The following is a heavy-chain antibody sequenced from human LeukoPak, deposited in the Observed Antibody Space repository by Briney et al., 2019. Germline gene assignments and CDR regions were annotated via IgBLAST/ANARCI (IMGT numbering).Heavy chain of an antibody. V-gene: IGHV4-31*03. Sequence: SETLSLTCTVSGGSISSGGYYWSWIRQHPGKGLEWIGYIYYSGSTYYNPSLKSRVTISVDTSKNQFSLKLSSVTAADTAVYYCARGKDSSWYNDYWGQGTLVTVSS. D-gene: IGHD6-13*01. CDR1: GGSISSGGYY. CDR3: ARGKDSSWYNDY. CDR2: IYYSGST. J-gene: IGHJ4*02.